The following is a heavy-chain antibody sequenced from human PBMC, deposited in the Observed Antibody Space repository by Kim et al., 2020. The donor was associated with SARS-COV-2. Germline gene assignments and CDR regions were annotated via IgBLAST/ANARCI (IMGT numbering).Heavy chain of an antibody. J-gene: IGHJ4*02. Sequence: PSLRSRVTISVDTSKNQFSLRVSSVTAAGTAVYYCARGGTDYYGSGSYPDYWGQGTLVTVSS. D-gene: IGHD3-10*01. CDR3: ARGGTDYYGSGSYPDY. V-gene: IGHV4-30-2*04.